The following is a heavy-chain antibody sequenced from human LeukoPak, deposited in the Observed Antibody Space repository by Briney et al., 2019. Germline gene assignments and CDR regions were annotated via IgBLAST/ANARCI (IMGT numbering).Heavy chain of an antibody. CDR1: GGSISSSSYY. CDR2: IYFSGST. D-gene: IGHD7-27*01. CDR3: ARHPPNWGIKYFDL. Sequence: KPSETLSLTCTVSGGSISSSSYYWGWIRQPPGKGLEWIGSIYFSGSTYYNPSLKSRFTISVDTSKNQFSLKLSSVTAADTAVYYCARHPPNWGIKYFDLWGRGTLVTVSS. J-gene: IGHJ2*01. V-gene: IGHV4-39*01.